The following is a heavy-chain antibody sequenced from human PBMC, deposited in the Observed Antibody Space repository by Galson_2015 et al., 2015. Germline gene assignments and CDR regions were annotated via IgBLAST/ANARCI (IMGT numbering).Heavy chain of an antibody. V-gene: IGHV6-1*01. CDR2: TYYRSKWYN. CDR1: GDSVSSNSTA. CDR3: AREALGYDFWSGYFEPYYYYYMDV. Sequence: CAISGDSVSSNSTAWNWIRQSPSRGLEWLGRTYYRSKWYNDYAVSVKSRITINPDTSKNQFSLQLNSVTPEDTAVYYCAREALGYDFWSGYFEPYYYYYMDVWGKGTTVTVSS. J-gene: IGHJ6*03. D-gene: IGHD3-3*01.